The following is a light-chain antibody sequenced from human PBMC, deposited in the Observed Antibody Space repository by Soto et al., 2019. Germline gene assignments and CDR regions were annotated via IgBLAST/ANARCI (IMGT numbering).Light chain of an antibody. V-gene: IGLV1-40*01. CDR3: QSYDSSLNGVV. CDR2: GNS. J-gene: IGLJ2*01. CDR1: SSNIGAGYD. Sequence: QSVLTQSPSVSGAPGQRVTISCTGSSSNIGAGYDVHWYQQLPGTAPKLLIYGNSNRPSGVPDRFSGSKSGTSASLAITGLQAEDEADYYCQSYDSSLNGVVFGGGTKVTVL.